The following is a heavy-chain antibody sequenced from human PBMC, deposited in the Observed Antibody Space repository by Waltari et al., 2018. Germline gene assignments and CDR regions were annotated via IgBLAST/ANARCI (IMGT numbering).Heavy chain of an antibody. Sequence: QLQLQESGPGLVKPSETLSLTCTVSGGSISSSSYYWGWIRQPPGKGLEWIGSIYCSGSTYYNPSLKSGVTISVDTSKNQFSRELSSVTAADTAVYYCARWDVGPAAISWGTGFDYWGQGTLVTVSS. CDR2: IYCSGST. CDR3: ARWDVGPAAISWGTGFDY. V-gene: IGHV4-39*01. CDR1: GGSISSSSYY. J-gene: IGHJ4*02. D-gene: IGHD2-2*02.